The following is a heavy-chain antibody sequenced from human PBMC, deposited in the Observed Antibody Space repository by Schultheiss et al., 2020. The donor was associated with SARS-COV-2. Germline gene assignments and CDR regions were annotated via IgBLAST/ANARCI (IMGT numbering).Heavy chain of an antibody. CDR1: GGSISSSNW. Sequence: SETLSLTCAVSGGSISSSNWWSWVRQPPGKGLEWIGEIYHSGSTNYNPSLKSRVTISVDKSKNQFSLKLSSVTAADTAVYYCARRVGSSGWEKDFDYWGQGTLVTVSS. D-gene: IGHD6-19*01. V-gene: IGHV4-4*02. CDR3: ARRVGSSGWEKDFDY. J-gene: IGHJ4*02. CDR2: IYHSGST.